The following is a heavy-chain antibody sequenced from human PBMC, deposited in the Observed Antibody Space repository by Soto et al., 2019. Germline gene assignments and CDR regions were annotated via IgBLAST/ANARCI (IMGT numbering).Heavy chain of an antibody. CDR2: IDPSDSYT. V-gene: IGHV5-10-1*01. D-gene: IGHD1-26*01. CDR1: GYSFTSYW. Sequence: LGESLKISCKGSGYSFTSYWISWVRQMPGKGLEWMGRIDPSDSYTNYSPSFQGHVTISADKSISTAYLQWSSLKASDTAMYYCARSGSYFEWFDPWGQGTLVTVSS. J-gene: IGHJ5*02. CDR3: ARSGSYFEWFDP.